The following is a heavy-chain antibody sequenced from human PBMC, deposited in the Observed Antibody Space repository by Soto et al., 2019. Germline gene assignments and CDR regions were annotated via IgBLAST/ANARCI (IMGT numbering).Heavy chain of an antibody. Sequence: NPSETLSLTCAVYGGSFSGYYWSWIRQPPGKGLEWIGEINHSGSTNYNPSLKSRVTISVDTSKNQFSLKLSSVTAADTAVYYCARVVVVAATRTSFDYWGQGTLVTVSS. CDR2: INHSGST. CDR3: ARVVVVAATRTSFDY. V-gene: IGHV4-34*01. D-gene: IGHD2-15*01. J-gene: IGHJ4*02. CDR1: GGSFSGYY.